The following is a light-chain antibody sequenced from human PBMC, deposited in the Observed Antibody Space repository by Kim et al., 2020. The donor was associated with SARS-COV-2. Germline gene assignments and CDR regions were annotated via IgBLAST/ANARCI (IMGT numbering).Light chain of an antibody. Sequence: DIQLTQSPSFLSASVGKSVTITCRASQDIGSYLVWYQQKPGKAPNLLIYAASTLQSGVPSRFSGSGSATEFTLTISSLQPEDFATYYCQQLNSYPRTTFGGGTNVEIK. J-gene: IGKJ4*01. CDR1: QDIGSY. CDR2: AAS. CDR3: QQLNSYPRTT. V-gene: IGKV1-9*01.